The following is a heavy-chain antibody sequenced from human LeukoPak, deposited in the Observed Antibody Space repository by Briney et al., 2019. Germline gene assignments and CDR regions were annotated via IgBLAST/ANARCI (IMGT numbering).Heavy chain of an antibody. D-gene: IGHD6-13*01. Sequence: PGGSLRLSCAASGFTFDFYAMSWVRQAPGKGLEWVSSISGSGGGNTYYGDSVKGRFTISRDNSKNTLYLQMNSLRAEDTAVYYCARSQALAGTGWFDPWGQGTLVTVSS. CDR3: ARSQALAGTGWFDP. CDR2: ISGSGGGNT. V-gene: IGHV3-23*01. J-gene: IGHJ5*02. CDR1: GFTFDFYA.